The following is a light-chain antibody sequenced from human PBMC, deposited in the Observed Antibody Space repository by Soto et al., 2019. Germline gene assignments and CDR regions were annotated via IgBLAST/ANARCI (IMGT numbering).Light chain of an antibody. Sequence: DIVVTQSPLSLPVTPGEPASISCRSSQSLLNSNEYKYLDWYLQKPGQSPQLLIYLGSNRASGVPDRFSGSGSGTDFTLKISRVEAEDVALYYCKQDLKVPLTFGQGTRVEIE. CDR2: LGS. J-gene: IGKJ1*01. V-gene: IGKV2-28*01. CDR3: KQDLKVPLT. CDR1: QSLLNSNEYKY.